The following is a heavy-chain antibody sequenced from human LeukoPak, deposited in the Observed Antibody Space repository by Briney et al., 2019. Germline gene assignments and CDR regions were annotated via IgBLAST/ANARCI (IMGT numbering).Heavy chain of an antibody. CDR3: TTGYSSGWYNEGNY. V-gene: IGHV3-7*01. CDR2: IKQDGSGE. CDR1: GFTFSRYW. J-gene: IGHJ4*02. Sequence: PGGSPRLSCVASGFTFSRYWMSWVRQAPGKGLEWVAKIKQDGSGEYYLDSVKGRFTISRDNAKNSLYLQMNSLRDDDTAVYFCTTGYSSGWYNEGNYWGQGTLVTVSA. D-gene: IGHD6-19*01.